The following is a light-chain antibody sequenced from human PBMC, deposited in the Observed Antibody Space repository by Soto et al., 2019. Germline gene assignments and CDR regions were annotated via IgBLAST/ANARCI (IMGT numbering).Light chain of an antibody. Sequence: QTVVTQEPSFSVSPGGTVTLTCGLSSGSVSTSYLPSWYQQTPGQAPHTLIYNTNTRSSGVPDRFSGSILGNKAALTITGAQADDESDYYCVLYMGSGIWVFGGGTKVTVL. CDR2: NTN. V-gene: IGLV8-61*01. CDR3: VLYMGSGIWV. CDR1: SGSVSTSYL. J-gene: IGLJ3*02.